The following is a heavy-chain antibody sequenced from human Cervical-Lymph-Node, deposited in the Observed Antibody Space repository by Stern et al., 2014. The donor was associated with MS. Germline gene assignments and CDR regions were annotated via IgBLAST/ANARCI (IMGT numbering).Heavy chain of an antibody. J-gene: IGHJ4*02. CDR2: ISWDDQK. CDR1: GFSLSTSGLG. V-gene: IGHV2-5*02. Sequence: QITLKESGPALVKPTQTLTLTCTFSGFSLSTSGLGVGWIRQPPGEALEWLGYISWDDQKRYSPSLKSRLTITKDTSKNQVVLTLTNVDPVDTATYYCAHRTAGPFDYWGQGTLVTVSS. CDR3: AHRTAGPFDY.